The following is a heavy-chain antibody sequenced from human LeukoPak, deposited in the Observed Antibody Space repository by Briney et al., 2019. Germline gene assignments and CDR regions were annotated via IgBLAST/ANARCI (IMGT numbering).Heavy chain of an antibody. D-gene: IGHD4-17*01. CDR3: AREGLNDYGDYVGAFDI. V-gene: IGHV3-21*01. CDR2: ISSSSSYI. J-gene: IGHJ3*02. CDR1: GFTFGSYS. Sequence: PGGSLRLSCAASGFTFGSYSMNWVRQAPGKGLEWVSSISSSSSYIYYADSVKGRFTISRDNAKNSLYLQMNSLRAEDTAVYYCAREGLNDYGDYVGAFDIWGQGTMVTVSS.